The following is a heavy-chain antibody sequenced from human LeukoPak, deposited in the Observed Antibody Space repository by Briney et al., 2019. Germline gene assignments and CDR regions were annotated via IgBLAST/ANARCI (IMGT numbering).Heavy chain of an antibody. CDR3: ARGLNSAIDF. CDR2: IRGDGSDK. V-gene: IGHV3-7*04. J-gene: IGHJ4*02. Sequence: GGSLRLSCAASGFNFGSYWMNWARQAQGKGLEWVANIRGDGSDKVYVGSVRGRFTISRDNADNSLYLQMNSLSVDDTAVYYCARGLNSAIDFWGQGTLVTVSS. CDR1: GFNFGSYW.